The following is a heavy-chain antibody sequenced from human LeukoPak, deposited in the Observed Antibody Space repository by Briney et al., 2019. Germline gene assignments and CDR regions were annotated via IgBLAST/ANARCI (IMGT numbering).Heavy chain of an antibody. V-gene: IGHV5-51*01. CDR2: IYPDDSNI. D-gene: IGHD5-18*01. Sequence: GESLQISCKGSGSSFTSYWIGGLRQLPGKGLEWMGIIYPDDSNIRSNPSFQGQVTMSADKSISTAYLQWSSLKASDTAMYYCARPRGYSYGTYFDYWGQGTLVTVSS. CDR1: GSSFTSYW. J-gene: IGHJ4*02. CDR3: ARPRGYSYGTYFDY.